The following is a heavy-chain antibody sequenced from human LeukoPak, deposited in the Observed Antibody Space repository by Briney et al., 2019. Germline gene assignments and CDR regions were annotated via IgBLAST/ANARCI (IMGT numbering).Heavy chain of an antibody. D-gene: IGHD1-1*01. CDR2: IRSKAYGETA. CDR1: GFTFSSYA. CDR3: TRDRGAYNLYDY. J-gene: IGHJ4*02. Sequence: GGSLRLSCAASGFTFSSYAMSWIRQAPGKGLEWVGFIRSKAYGETADYAASVKGRFTISRDDSKAIAYLQMNSLKTEDTAVYHCTRDRGAYNLYDYWGQGTLVTVSS. V-gene: IGHV3-49*03.